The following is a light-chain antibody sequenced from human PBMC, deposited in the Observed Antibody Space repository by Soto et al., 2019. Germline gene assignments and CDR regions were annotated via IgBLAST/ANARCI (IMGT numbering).Light chain of an antibody. CDR2: AAS. CDR1: QSVNNY. Sequence: EIVLTQSPATLSLSPGERATLSCRASQSVNNYLAWYQQKPGKVPRLLIYAASNRPTGIPARFSGSGSGTDFTLTISSLEPEDFALYYCQQRSTWPRTFGQGTKVDIK. V-gene: IGKV3-11*01. CDR3: QQRSTWPRT. J-gene: IGKJ1*01.